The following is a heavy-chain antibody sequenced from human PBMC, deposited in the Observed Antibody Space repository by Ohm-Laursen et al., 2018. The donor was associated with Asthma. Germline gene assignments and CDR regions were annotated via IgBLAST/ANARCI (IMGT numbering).Heavy chain of an antibody. D-gene: IGHD4-17*01. CDR1: GFTFSSYG. CDR3: ARDLLALPRYYGDYRSTGSLFDWYFDL. Sequence: RSLRLSCAASGFTFSSYGMHWVRQAPGKGLEWVAVISYDGSNKYYADSVKGRFTMSRDNSKNILYLQMNSLRAEDTAVYYCARDLLALPRYYGDYRSTGSLFDWYFDLWGRGTLVTVSS. V-gene: IGHV3-30*03. J-gene: IGHJ2*01. CDR2: ISYDGSNK.